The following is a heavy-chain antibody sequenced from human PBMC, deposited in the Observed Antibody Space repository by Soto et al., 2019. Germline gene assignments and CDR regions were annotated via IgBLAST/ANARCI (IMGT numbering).Heavy chain of an antibody. V-gene: IGHV3-30*18. Sequence: PGGSLRLSCAASGFTFSSYGMHWVRQAPGKGLEWVAVISYDGSNKYYADSVKGRFTISRDNSKNTLYLQMNSLRAEDTAVYYCAKTDLERRDVFGDAFDIWGQGTMVTVSS. CDR1: GFTFSSYG. CDR3: AKTDLERRDVFGDAFDI. D-gene: IGHD1-1*01. J-gene: IGHJ3*02. CDR2: ISYDGSNK.